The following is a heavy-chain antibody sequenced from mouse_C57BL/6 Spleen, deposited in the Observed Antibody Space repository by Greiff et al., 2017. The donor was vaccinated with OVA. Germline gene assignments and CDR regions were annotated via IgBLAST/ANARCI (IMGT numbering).Heavy chain of an antibody. D-gene: IGHD2-4*01. J-gene: IGHJ1*03. CDR1: GFTFSDYG. V-gene: IGHV5-17*01. CDR2: ISSGSSTI. CDR3: ARMITTPYWYFDV. Sequence: EVHLVESGGGLVKPGGSLKLSCAASGFTFSDYGMHWVRQAPEKGLEWVAYISSGSSTIYYADTVKGRFTISRDNAKNTLFLQMTSLRSEDTAMYYCARMITTPYWYFDVWGTGTTVTVSS.